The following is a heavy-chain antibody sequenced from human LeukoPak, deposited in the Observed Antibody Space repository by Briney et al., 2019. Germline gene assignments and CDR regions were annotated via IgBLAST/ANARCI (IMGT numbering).Heavy chain of an antibody. CDR2: ISAYNGNT. J-gene: IGHJ4*02. Sequence: ASVKVSCKASGYTFTSYGISWVRQAPGQGLEWMGWISAYNGNTNYAQKLQGRVTMTTDTSTSTAYMELRSPRSDDTAVYYCAREVGGGYSYGDIDYWGQGTLVTVSS. D-gene: IGHD5-18*01. CDR3: AREVGGGYSYGDIDY. V-gene: IGHV1-18*01. CDR1: GYTFTSYG.